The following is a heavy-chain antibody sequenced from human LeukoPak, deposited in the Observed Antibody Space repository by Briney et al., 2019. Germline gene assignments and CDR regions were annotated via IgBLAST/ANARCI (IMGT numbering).Heavy chain of an antibody. J-gene: IGHJ4*02. D-gene: IGHD1-26*01. CDR1: GGSFSGYY. CDR2: INHSGST. V-gene: IGHV4-34*01. Sequence: SETLSLTCAVYGGSFSGYYWSWIRQPPGKGLEWIGEINHSGSTNYNPSLKSRVTISVDTSKNQFSLELSSVTAADTAVYYCARDGIVGATKLDYWGQGTLVTVSS. CDR3: ARDGIVGATKLDY.